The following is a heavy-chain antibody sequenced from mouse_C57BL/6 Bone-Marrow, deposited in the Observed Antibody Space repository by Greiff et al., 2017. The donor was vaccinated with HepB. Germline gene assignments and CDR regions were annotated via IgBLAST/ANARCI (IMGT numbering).Heavy chain of an antibody. CDR3: ARYVYAMDY. Sequence: VQLQQSGAELAKPGASVKLSCKASGYTFTSYWMHWVKQRPGQGLEWIGYINPSSGYTKYNQKFKDKATLTADKSSITAYMQLSSLTYEDSAVYYCARYVYAMDYWGQGTSVTVSS. J-gene: IGHJ4*01. CDR1: GYTFTSYW. CDR2: INPSSGYT. V-gene: IGHV1-7*01.